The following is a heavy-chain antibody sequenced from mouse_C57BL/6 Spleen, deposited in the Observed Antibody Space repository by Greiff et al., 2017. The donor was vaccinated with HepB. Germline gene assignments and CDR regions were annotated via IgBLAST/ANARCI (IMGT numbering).Heavy chain of an antibody. J-gene: IGHJ2*01. CDR2: INPNNGGT. Sequence: VQLQQSGPELVKPGASVKIPCKASGYTFTDYNMDWVKQSHGKSLEWIGDINPNNGGTIYNQKFKGKATLTVDKSSSTAYMELRSLTSEDTAVYYWARKGVTTVVATKFPYYFDDWGQGTTLTVSS. V-gene: IGHV1-18*01. CDR3: ARKGVTTVVATKFPYYFDD. D-gene: IGHD1-1*01. CDR1: GYTFTDYN.